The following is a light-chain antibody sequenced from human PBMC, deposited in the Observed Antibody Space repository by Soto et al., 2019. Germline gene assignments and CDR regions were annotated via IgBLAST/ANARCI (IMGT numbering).Light chain of an antibody. CDR2: DAS. V-gene: IGKV1-33*01. CDR1: QDISNY. CDR3: QQYDNPYT. J-gene: IGKJ2*01. Sequence: DIQMTQSPPSLSASVGDRVTITCQASQDISNYLNWYQQKPGKAPKLLIYDASNLETGVPSRFSGSGSGTDCVLTISRLQPEDIATYYCQQYDNPYTFGQGNKLEIK.